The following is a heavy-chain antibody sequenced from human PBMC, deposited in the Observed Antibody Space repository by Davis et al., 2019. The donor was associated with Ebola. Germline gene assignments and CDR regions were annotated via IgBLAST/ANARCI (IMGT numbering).Heavy chain of an antibody. D-gene: IGHD3-10*01. V-gene: IGHV1-2*06. CDR1: GYTFTGYH. CDR3: ARGNVLLWFGELLYGMDV. CDR2: INPNSGGT. Sequence: AASVKVSCKASGYTFTGYHVHWVRQAPGQGLEWMGRINPNSGGTNYAQKFQGRVTMTRDTSISTAYMELSRLRSDDTAVYYCARGNVLLWFGELLYGMDVWGKGTTVTVSS. J-gene: IGHJ6*04.